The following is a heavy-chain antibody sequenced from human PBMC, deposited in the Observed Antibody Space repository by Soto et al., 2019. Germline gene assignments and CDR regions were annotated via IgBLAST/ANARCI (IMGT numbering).Heavy chain of an antibody. CDR1: GFTFSSYA. J-gene: IGHJ4*02. D-gene: IGHD1-20*01. Sequence: PGGSLRLSCAASGFTFSSYALNWVRQAPGKGLEWVALISYDGSNKYYGDSVKGRFTISRDNSKNTLYLQMNSLRDEDTAVYYCASEEEYNSSPPDYWGQGTLVTVSS. CDR2: ISYDGSNK. CDR3: ASEEEYNSSPPDY. V-gene: IGHV3-30-3*01.